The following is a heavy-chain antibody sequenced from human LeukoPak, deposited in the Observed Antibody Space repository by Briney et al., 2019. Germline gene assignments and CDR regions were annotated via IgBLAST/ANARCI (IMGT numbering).Heavy chain of an antibody. V-gene: IGHV3-23*01. J-gene: IGHJ5*02. CDR3: AKNYQYVDWFDH. CDR2: ISDSGSNT. D-gene: IGHD2-8*01. Sequence: GGSLRLSCVASGFTFTDYGMSWVRQSPGKGLEWVSGISDSGSNTYYADSVQGRFIISRDNSKNTLYLQMNRLRDEDTAMYYCAKNYQYVDWFDHWGQGTLVTVSS. CDR1: GFTFTDYG.